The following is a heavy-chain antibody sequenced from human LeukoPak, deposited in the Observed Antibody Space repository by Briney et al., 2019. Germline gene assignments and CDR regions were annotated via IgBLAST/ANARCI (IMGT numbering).Heavy chain of an antibody. J-gene: IGHJ3*02. CDR3: ATQSSSSWDHHDAFDI. CDR2: IYYSGST. Sequence: SETLSLTCSVSGGSISSYYWSWIRQPPGKGLEWIGYIYYSGSTNYNPSLKSRVTISVDTSKNQFSLKLGSVTAADTAVYYCATQSSSSWDHHDAFDIWGQGTMVTVSS. D-gene: IGHD6-13*01. CDR1: GGSISSYY. V-gene: IGHV4-59*08.